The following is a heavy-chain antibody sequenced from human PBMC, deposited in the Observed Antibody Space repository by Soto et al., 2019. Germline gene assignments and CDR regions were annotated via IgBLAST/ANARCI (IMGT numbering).Heavy chain of an antibody. CDR1: GDSITSNSYF. CDR2: IYYSGST. CDR3: ARWLGYGPHFDY. V-gene: IGHV4-39*01. D-gene: IGHD5-12*01. Sequence: ASETLSLTCTVSGDSITSNSYFWAWIRQPPGKGLEWIGSIYYSGSTYYNPSLKSRVTISVDTSKNQFSLKLSSVTAADTAVYYCARWLGYGPHFDYWGQGTLVTVSS. J-gene: IGHJ4*02.